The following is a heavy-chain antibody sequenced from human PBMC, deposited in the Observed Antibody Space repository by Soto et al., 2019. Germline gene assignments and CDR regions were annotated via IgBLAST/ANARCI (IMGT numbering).Heavy chain of an antibody. J-gene: IGHJ5*02. Sequence: SETLSLTCTVSGGSISSYYWSWIRQPPGKGLEWIGYIYYSGSTNYNPSLKSRVTISVDTSKNQFSLKLSSVTAADTAVYYCARKVVAATDWFDPWGQGTLVTVSS. V-gene: IGHV4-59*01. D-gene: IGHD2-15*01. CDR1: GGSISSYY. CDR3: ARKVVAATDWFDP. CDR2: IYYSGST.